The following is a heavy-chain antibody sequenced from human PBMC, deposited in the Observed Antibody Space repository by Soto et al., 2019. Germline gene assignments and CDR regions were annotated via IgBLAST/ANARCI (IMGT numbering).Heavy chain of an antibody. V-gene: IGHV3-21*01. D-gene: IGHD2-2*01. CDR1: GYTLSSYS. J-gene: IGHJ6*03. CDR3: ARGLQYCSSTSCYGEYYMDV. Sequence: EVQLVESGGGLVKPGGSLRLSCAASGYTLSSYSMNWVRQAPGKGLEWVSSISSSSSYIYYADSVKGRFTISRDNAKNSLYLQMKSLRAEDTAVYYCARGLQYCSSTSCYGEYYMDVWGKGTTVTVSS. CDR2: ISSSSSYI.